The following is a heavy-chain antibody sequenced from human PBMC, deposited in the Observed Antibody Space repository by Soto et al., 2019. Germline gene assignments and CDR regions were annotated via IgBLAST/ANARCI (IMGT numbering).Heavy chain of an antibody. V-gene: IGHV3-64D*06. Sequence: HPGGSLRLSCSASGFTFSSYAMHWVRQAPGKGLEYVSAISSNGGSTYYADSVKGRFTISRDNSKNTLYLQMSSLRAEDTAVYYCVKDYRYCSGGSCYNYYYGMDVWGQGTTVTVSS. CDR1: GFTFSSYA. CDR2: ISSNGGST. J-gene: IGHJ6*02. D-gene: IGHD2-15*01. CDR3: VKDYRYCSGGSCYNYYYGMDV.